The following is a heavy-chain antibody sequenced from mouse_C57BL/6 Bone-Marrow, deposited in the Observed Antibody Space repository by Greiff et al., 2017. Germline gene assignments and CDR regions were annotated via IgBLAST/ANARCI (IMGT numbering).Heavy chain of an antibody. D-gene: IGHD2-2*01. Sequence: VQLQQSGAELVRPGASVKLSCTASGFNIKDDYMHWVKQRPEQGLEWIGWIDPENGDTEYASKFQGKATITADTSSNTAYLQLSSLTSEDTAVYYCTTAAYGYDEVAYWGQGTLVTVSA. J-gene: IGHJ3*01. CDR1: GFNIKDDY. V-gene: IGHV14-4*01. CDR2: IDPENGDT. CDR3: TTAAYGYDEVAY.